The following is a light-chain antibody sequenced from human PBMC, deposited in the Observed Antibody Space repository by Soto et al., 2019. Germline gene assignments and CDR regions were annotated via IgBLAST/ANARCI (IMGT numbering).Light chain of an antibody. CDR2: GAS. V-gene: IGKV3-20*01. J-gene: IGKJ3*01. CDR3: QVYGSSPRFT. Sequence: EIVLTQSPGTLSLSPGERATLACRASQSISNSYLAWYQQKPGQAPRLLIYGASSRATGIPDRFSGSGSGTDFTLTVSRLEPEDFALYYCQVYGSSPRFTFGPGTTVDIK. CDR1: QSISNSY.